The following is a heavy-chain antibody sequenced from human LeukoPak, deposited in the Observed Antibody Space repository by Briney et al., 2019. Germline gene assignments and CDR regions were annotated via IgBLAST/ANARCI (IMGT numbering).Heavy chain of an antibody. D-gene: IGHD3-10*01. J-gene: IGHJ4*02. Sequence: GGSLRLSCAASGFTFSSYWMYWVRQAPGKGLAWVSRINTDGSSTDYADSVKGRFTISRDNAKNTLYVQMNSLRAEDTAVYYCARGGIRFIDYWGQGTLVTVSS. CDR3: ARGGIRFIDY. CDR2: INTDGSST. CDR1: GFTFSSYW. V-gene: IGHV3-74*01.